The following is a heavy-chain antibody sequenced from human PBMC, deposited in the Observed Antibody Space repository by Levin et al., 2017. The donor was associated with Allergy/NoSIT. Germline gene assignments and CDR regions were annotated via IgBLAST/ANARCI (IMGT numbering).Heavy chain of an antibody. CDR2: IYWDDDK. V-gene: IGHV2-5*02. J-gene: IGHJ6*03. CDR1: GFSLTTSGVG. CDR3: AQLNYYYYYMDV. Sequence: SGPTLVKPTQTLTLTCTFSGFSLTTSGVGVGWIRQPPGKALEWLALIYWDDDKRYSPSLKSRLTITKDTSKNQVVLTMTNMDPVDTATYYCAQLNYYYYYMDVWGKGTTVTVSS.